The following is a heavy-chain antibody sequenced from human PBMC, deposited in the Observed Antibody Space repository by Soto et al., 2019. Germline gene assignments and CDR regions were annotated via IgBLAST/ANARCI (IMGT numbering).Heavy chain of an antibody. CDR3: ARSRAPGASDAFDI. J-gene: IGHJ3*02. CDR1: GYTFTRHY. V-gene: IGHV1-46*01. CDR2: INPSGGSP. Sequence: QVQLVQSGAEVKKPGASVKVSCKASGYTFTRHYIYWVRQAPGEGLQWMGFINPSGGSPVYPQKFQGTVTMTSDTSTTTVYMELGSLRSEDTGVYYCARSRAPGASDAFDIWGQGTMVTVSS. D-gene: IGHD2-8*02.